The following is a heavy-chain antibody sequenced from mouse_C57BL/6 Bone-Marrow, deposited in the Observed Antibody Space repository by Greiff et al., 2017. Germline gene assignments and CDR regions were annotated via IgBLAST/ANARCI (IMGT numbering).Heavy chain of an antibody. CDR2: IYPGDGYT. J-gene: IGHJ4*01. CDR3: ARGWLLRGYYDMDG. Sequence: VQLQQSGPELVKPGASVKISCKASGYAFSSSWMNWVKQRPGKGLEWIGRIYPGDGYTNYNEKFKGKATLAADNSSSTAYLQLSSLTSEDSAVYFCARGWLLRGYYDMDGWGQGTSVTASS. V-gene: IGHV1-82*01. D-gene: IGHD2-3*01. CDR1: GYAFSSSW.